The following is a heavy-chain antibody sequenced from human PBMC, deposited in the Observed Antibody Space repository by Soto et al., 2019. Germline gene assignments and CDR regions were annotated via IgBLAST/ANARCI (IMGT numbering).Heavy chain of an antibody. D-gene: IGHD1-26*01. J-gene: IGHJ4*02. V-gene: IGHV3-23*01. CDR3: AKLVTSSSQY. Sequence: GGSLRLSCAASGFTFSSYGMIWARQAPGKGLEWVSAIGGSGGTTYYADSVKGRFTISRDDSKNTLYLQMNSLRADDTALYYCAKLVTSSSQYWGQGTLVTVSS. CDR1: GFTFSSYG. CDR2: IGGSGGTT.